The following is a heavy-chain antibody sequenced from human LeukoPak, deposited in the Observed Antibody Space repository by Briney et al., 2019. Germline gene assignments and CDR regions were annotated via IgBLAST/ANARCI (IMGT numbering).Heavy chain of an antibody. Sequence: GGSLRLSCAASGFTFDDYGMSWVRQAPGKGLEWISGVNWNGGSTGYADSVKGRFTISRDNAKNSLYLQMNSLRAEDTALYYCARGPSPPYYYDSSGYFNWFDPWGQGTLVTVSS. CDR2: VNWNGGST. CDR1: GFTFDDYG. V-gene: IGHV3-20*04. J-gene: IGHJ5*02. CDR3: ARGPSPPYYYDSSGYFNWFDP. D-gene: IGHD3-22*01.